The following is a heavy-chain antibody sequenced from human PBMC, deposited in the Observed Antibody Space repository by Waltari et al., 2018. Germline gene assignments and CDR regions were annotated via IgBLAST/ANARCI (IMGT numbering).Heavy chain of an antibody. J-gene: IGHJ4*02. CDR3: AREFRGTAAAGYFDY. CDR1: GLTVSINY. D-gene: IGHD6-13*01. CDR2: IYSGGST. Sequence: EVQLVESGGGLIQPGGSLRLSCAASGLTVSINYMSWVRTAPGKGWEWVSVIYSGGSTYYADSVKGRGTISRDNSKNTLYLQMNSLRAEDTAVYYCAREFRGTAAAGYFDYWGQGTLVTVSS. V-gene: IGHV3-53*01.